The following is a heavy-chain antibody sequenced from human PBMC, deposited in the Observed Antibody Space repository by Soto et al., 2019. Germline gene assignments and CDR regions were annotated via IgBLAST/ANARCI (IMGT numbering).Heavy chain of an antibody. CDR3: ARDPSYCSDGSCYSYFDY. CDR2: ISSSGSTI. Sequence: GGSLRLSCAASGFTFSSYEMNWVRQAPGKGLEWVSYISSSGSTIYYADSVKGRFTISRDNAKNSLYLQMNSLRAEDTAVYYCARDPSYCSDGSCYSYFDYWGQGTLVTVSS. D-gene: IGHD2-15*01. J-gene: IGHJ4*02. CDR1: GFTFSSYE. V-gene: IGHV3-48*03.